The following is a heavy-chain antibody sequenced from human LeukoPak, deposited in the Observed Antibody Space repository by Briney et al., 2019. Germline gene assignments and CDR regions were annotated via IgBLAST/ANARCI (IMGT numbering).Heavy chain of an antibody. Sequence: GGSLRLSCAAFGFTFSPVWMHWVRQAPGKGLMWVSHIINDGSYTTYADSVKGRFTISRDNAKNTVYLQMNGLRAEDTAVYYCATDDKYAPSSWGQGTLVTVSS. J-gene: IGHJ5*02. D-gene: IGHD2-2*01. CDR1: GFTFSPVW. CDR3: ATDDKYAPSS. V-gene: IGHV3-74*01. CDR2: IINDGSYT.